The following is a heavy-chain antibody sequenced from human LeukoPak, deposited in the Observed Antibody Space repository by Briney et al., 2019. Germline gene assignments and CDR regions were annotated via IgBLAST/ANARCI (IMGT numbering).Heavy chain of an antibody. D-gene: IGHD3-16*01. CDR1: GFTFSDYY. CDR2: ISSSGSTI. V-gene: IGHV3-11*04. J-gene: IGHJ4*02. Sequence: GGSLRLSCAASGFTFSDYYMSWIRQAPGKGLEWVSYISSSGSTIYYADSVKGRFTISRDNAKNSLYLQMNSLRAEDTAVDYCARGDLRLGDLPPFDYWGQGTLVTVSS. CDR3: ARGDLRLGDLPPFDY.